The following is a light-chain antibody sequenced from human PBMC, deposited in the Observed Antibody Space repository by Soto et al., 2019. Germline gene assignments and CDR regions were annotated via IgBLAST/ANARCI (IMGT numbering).Light chain of an antibody. CDR1: QSVSSN. CDR2: GAS. CDR3: QQYTNVPPLT. V-gene: IGKV3-15*01. J-gene: IGKJ4*01. Sequence: EIVMTQSPATLSVSPGERATLSCRASQSVSSNLAWYQQKPGQAPRLLIYGASTRATGIPARFSGSGSGTEFTLTISSLQSEDFAVYYCQQYTNVPPLTFGGGNKVQIK.